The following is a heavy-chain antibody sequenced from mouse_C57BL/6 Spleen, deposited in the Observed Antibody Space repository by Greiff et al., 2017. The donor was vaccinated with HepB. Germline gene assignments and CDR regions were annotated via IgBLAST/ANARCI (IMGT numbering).Heavy chain of an antibody. CDR1: GYTFTSYW. CDR3: AIRDLYGSSYGGAMDY. J-gene: IGHJ4*01. CDR2: IHPSDSDT. V-gene: IGHV1-74*01. Sequence: VKLQQPGAELVKPGASVKVSCKASGYTFTSYWMHWVKQRPGQGLEWIGRIHPSDSDTNYNQKFKGKATLTVDKSSSTAYMQLSSLTSEDSAVYYCAIRDLYGSSYGGAMDYWGQGTSVTVSS. D-gene: IGHD1-1*01.